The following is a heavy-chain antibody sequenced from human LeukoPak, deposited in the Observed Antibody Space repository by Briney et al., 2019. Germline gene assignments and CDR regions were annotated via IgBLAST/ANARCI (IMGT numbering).Heavy chain of an antibody. D-gene: IGHD2-2*01. V-gene: IGHV3-11*01. J-gene: IGHJ4*02. CDR3: ARLKRSTSVFDY. Sequence: GRFTMSRDNARNSLYLQLGSLRAEDTAVYYCARLKRSTSVFDYWGQGTLVTVSS.